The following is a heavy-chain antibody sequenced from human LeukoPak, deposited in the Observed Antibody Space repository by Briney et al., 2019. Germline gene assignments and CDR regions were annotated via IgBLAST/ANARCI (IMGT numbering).Heavy chain of an antibody. CDR2: IYYSGST. V-gene: IGHV4-39*07. Sequence: SETLSLTCTVSGDSISSTSYYWAWVRQPPGKGREWIGSIYYSGSTYYNPSLKSRVTISVDTSKNQFSLKLSSVTAADTAVYYCARLYSSSWQFDYWGQGTLVTVSS. CDR1: GDSISSTSYY. J-gene: IGHJ4*02. CDR3: ARLYSSSWQFDY. D-gene: IGHD6-13*01.